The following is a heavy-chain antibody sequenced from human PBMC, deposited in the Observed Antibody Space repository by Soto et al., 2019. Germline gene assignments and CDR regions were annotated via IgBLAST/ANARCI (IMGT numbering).Heavy chain of an antibody. D-gene: IGHD3-9*01. CDR3: AKDLSGRITIFFHGMDF. J-gene: IGHJ6*02. CDR2: VNNGGSGT. Sequence: GGSLRLSCAASGFTFSNYAMTWVRQAPGKGPEWISVVNNGGSGTYYADSVKGRFTISRDNSRNTLYLQMNSLRAEDTAVYYCAKDLSGRITIFFHGMDFWGQGTTVTVSS. CDR1: GFTFSNYA. V-gene: IGHV3-23*03.